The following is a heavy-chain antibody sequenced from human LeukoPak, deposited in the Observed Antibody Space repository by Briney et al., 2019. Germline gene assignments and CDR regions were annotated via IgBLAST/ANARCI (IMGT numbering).Heavy chain of an antibody. CDR2: ITNSGSI. Sequence: TSETLSLTCTVSGXSISSSSYYWGWIRQPPGKGLEWIGSITNSGSISYNPSLKSRVTISVDTSKNQFSLKLNSVTAADTAVYYCARYIEATMLDYWGQGTLVTVSS. CDR1: GXSISSSSYY. V-gene: IGHV4-39*01. D-gene: IGHD5-12*01. J-gene: IGHJ4*02. CDR3: ARYIEATMLDY.